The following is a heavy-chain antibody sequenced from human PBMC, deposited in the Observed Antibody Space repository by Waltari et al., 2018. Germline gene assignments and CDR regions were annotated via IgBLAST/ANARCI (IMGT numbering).Heavy chain of an antibody. CDR1: GFTFSSYA. D-gene: IGHD2-2*02. CDR3: ARDLTQYTAGYYYGMDV. Sequence: QVQLVESGGGVVQPGRSLRLSCAASGFTFSSYAMHWVRQAPGKGLEWVAVISYDGSNKYYADSVKGRFTISRDKSKNTLYLQMNSLRAEDTAVYYCARDLTQYTAGYYYGMDVWGQGTTVTVSS. CDR2: ISYDGSNK. J-gene: IGHJ6*02. V-gene: IGHV3-30-3*01.